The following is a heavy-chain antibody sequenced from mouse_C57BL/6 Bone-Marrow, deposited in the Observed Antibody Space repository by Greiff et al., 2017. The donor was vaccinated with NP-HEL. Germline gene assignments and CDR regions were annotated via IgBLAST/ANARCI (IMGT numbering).Heavy chain of an antibody. CDR1: GFNIKDDY. CDR2: IDPENGDT. Sequence: VQLQQSGAELVRPGASVKLSCTASGFNIKDDYMHWVKQRPEQGLEWIGWIDPENGDTEYASKFQGKATITADTSSNTAYLLLSSLTSEDTAGYYCTTLDYGSSSWFAYWGQGTLVTVSA. V-gene: IGHV14-4*01. CDR3: TTLDYGSSSWFAY. D-gene: IGHD1-1*01. J-gene: IGHJ3*01.